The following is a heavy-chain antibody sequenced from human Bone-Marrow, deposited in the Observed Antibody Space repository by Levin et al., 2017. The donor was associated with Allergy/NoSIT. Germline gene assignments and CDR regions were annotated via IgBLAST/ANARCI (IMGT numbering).Heavy chain of an antibody. CDR2: IKSKTDGGTT. CDR3: TTDAPRRGATTNIV. CDR1: GFTFSNAW. D-gene: IGHD1-26*01. J-gene: IGHJ6*02. Sequence: GGSLRLSCAASGFTFSNAWMSWVRQAPGKGLEWVGRIKSKTDGGTTDYAAPVKGRFTISRDDSKNTLYLQMNSLKTEDTAVYYCTTDAPRRGATTNIVWGQGTTVTVSS. V-gene: IGHV3-15*01.